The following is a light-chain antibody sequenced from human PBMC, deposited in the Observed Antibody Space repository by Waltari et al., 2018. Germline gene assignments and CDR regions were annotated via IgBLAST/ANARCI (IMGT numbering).Light chain of an antibody. V-gene: IGLV2-14*01. CDR3: NSYTGSRSWV. CDR2: DVF. J-gene: IGLJ3*02. Sequence: QSAITQPASASGSPGQSITISCTGTSSDVGCSNYVPWYQQHPGNAPKLIISDVFERPSGVSHRFSGSKSGNTASLTISGLQAEDEADYYCNSYTGSRSWVFGGGTKLTVL. CDR1: SSDVGCSNY.